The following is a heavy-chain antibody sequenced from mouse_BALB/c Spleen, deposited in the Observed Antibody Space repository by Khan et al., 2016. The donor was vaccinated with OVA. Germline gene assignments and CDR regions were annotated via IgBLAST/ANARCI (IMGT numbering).Heavy chain of an antibody. Sequence: EVMLVESGGGLVKPGGSLKLSCAASGFTFSSYAVSWIRQTPEKRLEWVASINSGGSTYYPDSVKGRFTISRDDARNILYLQMSSLRSEDTAMYYCTRVVDYWGQGTSVTVSS. V-gene: IGHV5-6-5*01. J-gene: IGHJ4*01. CDR3: TRVVDY. CDR1: GFTFSSYA. CDR2: INSGGST.